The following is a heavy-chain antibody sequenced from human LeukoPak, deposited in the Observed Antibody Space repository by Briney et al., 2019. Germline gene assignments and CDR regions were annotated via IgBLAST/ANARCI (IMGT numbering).Heavy chain of an antibody. J-gene: IGHJ6*02. D-gene: IGHD1-26*01. CDR1: GFTVSSNY. CDR3: AKVRGATSYYYGMDV. Sequence: PGGSLRLSCAASGFTVSSNYMSWVRQAPGKGLEWVSLILGSGDTRYADSVKGRFTISRDNFKNTVYLQMNSLRAEDTAVYYCAKVRGATSYYYGMDVWGQGTTVTVSS. CDR2: ILGSGDT. V-gene: IGHV3-66*01.